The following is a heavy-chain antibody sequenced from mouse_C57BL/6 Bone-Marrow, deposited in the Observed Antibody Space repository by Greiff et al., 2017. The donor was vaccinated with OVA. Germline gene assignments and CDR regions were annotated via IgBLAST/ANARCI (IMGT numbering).Heavy chain of an antibody. D-gene: IGHD2-5*01. V-gene: IGHV1-64*01. CDR1: GYTFNSYW. CDR3: ARGGFYYSNYVGWYFDV. J-gene: IGHJ1*03. CDR2: IHPNSGST. Sequence: VQLQQSGAELVKPGASVKLSCKTSGYTFNSYWMHWVKQRPGQGLEWIGMIHPNSGSTNYNEKFKSKATLTVDKYSSTAYMQLSSLTSEDSAVYYCARGGFYYSNYVGWYFDVWGTGTTVTVSS.